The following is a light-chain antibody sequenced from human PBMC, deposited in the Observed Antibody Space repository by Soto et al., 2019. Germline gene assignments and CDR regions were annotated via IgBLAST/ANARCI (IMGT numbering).Light chain of an antibody. Sequence: EVVLTQSQATLSFSPGESTNLXWMASRSVDSHLAWYQHKPGQAPRLLIYGASSRATGIPDRFSGSGSGTDFTLTISRLEPEDFAVYYCQQYGSSSWTFGQGTKVDIK. CDR3: QQYGSSSWT. J-gene: IGKJ1*01. CDR2: GAS. V-gene: IGKV3-20*01. CDR1: RSVDSH.